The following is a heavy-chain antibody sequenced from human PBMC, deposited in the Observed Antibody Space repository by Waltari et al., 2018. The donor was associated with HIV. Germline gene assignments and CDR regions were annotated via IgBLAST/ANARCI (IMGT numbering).Heavy chain of an antibody. CDR1: GGSISSSNYY. CDR2: TYHSGIT. Sequence: QLQLQESGPGLVKPSETLSLTCSVSGGSISSSNYYWGWIRQPPGEGLEWIGTTYHSGITYYHPSLKSRVTMSVDTSKTQFSLKLNSVTAADAAVYYCARQPIPGIAVAGTYYYYGMDVWGQGTTVTVS. J-gene: IGHJ6*02. V-gene: IGHV4-39*01. CDR3: ARQPIPGIAVAGTYYYYGMDV. D-gene: IGHD6-19*01.